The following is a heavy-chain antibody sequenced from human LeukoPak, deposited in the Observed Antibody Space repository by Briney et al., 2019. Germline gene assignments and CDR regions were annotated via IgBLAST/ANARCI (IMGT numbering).Heavy chain of an antibody. J-gene: IGHJ4*02. CDR1: GITLSNYG. Sequence: GGSLRLSCAVSGITLSNYGMSWVRQAPGKGLEWVAGISDSGGRTKYADSVKGRFTISRDNSKNTLYLQMNSLRAEDTAVYFCAKRGVVIRVILVGFHKEAYYFDSWGQGALVTVSP. V-gene: IGHV3-23*01. D-gene: IGHD3-22*01. CDR2: ISDSGGRT. CDR3: AKRGVVIRVILVGFHKEAYYFDS.